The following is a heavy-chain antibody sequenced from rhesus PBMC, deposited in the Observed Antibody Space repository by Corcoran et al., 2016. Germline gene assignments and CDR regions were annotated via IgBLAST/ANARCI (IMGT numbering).Heavy chain of an antibody. CDR3: ARERLAAAGLYFDY. Sequence: QVQLQESGPGLVKPSETLSLTCAVSGYSISSGYYWSWIRQPPGKGLEWIGDIPYSGSPSDNPSLHSPVTISIDTSNSQFSLKLSSVTAAATAVYYCARERLAAAGLYFDYWGQGVLVTVSS. V-gene: IGHV4-122*02. CDR1: GYSISSGYY. D-gene: IGHD6-31*01. J-gene: IGHJ4*01. CDR2: IPYSGSP.